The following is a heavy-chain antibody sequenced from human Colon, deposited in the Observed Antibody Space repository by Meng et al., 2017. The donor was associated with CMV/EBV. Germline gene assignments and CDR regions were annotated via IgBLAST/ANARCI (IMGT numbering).Heavy chain of an antibody. V-gene: IGHV3-48*03. D-gene: IGHD2-15*01. CDR2: INSNAGTK. Sequence: GASLRLSCAASGFSFSTHAINWVRQAPGKGLEWVSYINSNAGTKLYADSVRGRFTISRDNARNSVYLQMSSLRADDTAVYYCARGYCNPLNCYAGGGYWGQGALVTLSS. CDR3: ARGYCNPLNCYAGGGY. J-gene: IGHJ4*02. CDR1: GFSFSTHA.